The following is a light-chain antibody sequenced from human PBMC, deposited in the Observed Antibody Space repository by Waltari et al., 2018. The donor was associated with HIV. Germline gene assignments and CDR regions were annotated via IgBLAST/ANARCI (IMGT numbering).Light chain of an antibody. Sequence: DIQVTQSPSSLSASVGDRVTITCRASQCVGNSLAWFHQRPGKAPQPLIYAASSLQSGVPTKFSGSGSGTDFTLTISSLQPEDLGTYYCQQYYTYPFTFGPGTKVDIK. V-gene: IGKV1-16*02. CDR1: QCVGNS. CDR3: QQYYTYPFT. J-gene: IGKJ3*01. CDR2: AAS.